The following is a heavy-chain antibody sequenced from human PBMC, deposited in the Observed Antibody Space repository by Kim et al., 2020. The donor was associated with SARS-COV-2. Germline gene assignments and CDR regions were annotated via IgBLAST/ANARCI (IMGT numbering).Heavy chain of an antibody. V-gene: IGHV3-15*01. J-gene: IGHJ4*02. D-gene: IGHD6-13*01. CDR3: TTSQYGRSWYLDY. Sequence: YGGHVKGRFTISRDESKNTLYLEMNSLKTEDTAVYYCTTSQYGRSWYLDYWGQGTLVTVSS.